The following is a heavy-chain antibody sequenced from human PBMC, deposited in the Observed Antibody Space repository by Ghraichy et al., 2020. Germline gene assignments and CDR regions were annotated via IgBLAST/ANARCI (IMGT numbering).Heavy chain of an antibody. V-gene: IGHV3-74*01. CDR3: ARDQSAGLHSDLYYYYGMDV. CDR2: INSDGSST. D-gene: IGHD3-10*01. CDR1: GFTFSSYW. Sequence: GGSLRLSCAASGFTFSSYWMHWVRQAPGKGLVWVSRINSDGSSTSYADSVKGRFTISRDNAKNTLYLQMNSLRAEDTAVHYCARDQSAGLHSDLYYYYGMDVWGQGTTVTVSS. J-gene: IGHJ6*02.